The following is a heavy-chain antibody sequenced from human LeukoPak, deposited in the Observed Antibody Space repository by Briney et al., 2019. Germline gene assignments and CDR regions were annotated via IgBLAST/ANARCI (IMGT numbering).Heavy chain of an antibody. CDR2: INHSGST. V-gene: IGHV4-34*01. Sequence: SETLSLTCAVYGGSFSGYYWSWIRQPPGKGLEWIGEINHSGSTNYNPSLKSRVTISVDTSKNQFFLKLSSVTAADTAVYYCARGSITMVRGVIIMSWFDPWGQGTLVTVSS. D-gene: IGHD3-10*01. CDR1: GGSFSGYY. CDR3: ARGSITMVRGVIIMSWFDP. J-gene: IGHJ5*02.